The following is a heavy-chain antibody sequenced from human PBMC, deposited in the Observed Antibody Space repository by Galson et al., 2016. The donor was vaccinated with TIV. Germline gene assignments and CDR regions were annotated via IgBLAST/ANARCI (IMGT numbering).Heavy chain of an antibody. V-gene: IGHV3-11*04. CDR3: ARAATMRLADYYYGMDV. CDR1: GFTFTNYY. CDR2: ISNGGSVT. J-gene: IGHJ6*02. D-gene: IGHD3-22*01. Sequence: SLRLSCAASGFTFTNYYMNWIRQTPGKGLEWVAYISNGGSVTYYADFVKGRFSISRDNAKNSPYLQMNSLTADDTAVYYCARAATMRLADYYYGMDVWGQGTTVTVS.